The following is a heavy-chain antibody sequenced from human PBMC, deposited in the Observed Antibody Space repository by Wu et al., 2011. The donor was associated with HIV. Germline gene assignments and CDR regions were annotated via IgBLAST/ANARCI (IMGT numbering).Heavy chain of an antibody. CDR1: GYTFTGYY. D-gene: IGHD2-21*01. CDR3: ARASSLYRDSPNFAS. V-gene: IGHV1-69*13. CDR2: IIPIFGTA. Sequence: EVKKPGASVKVSCKASGYTFTGYYMHWVRQAPGQGLEWMGGIIPIFGTANYAQKFQGRVTITADESTSTAYMELSSLRSEDTAVYYCARASSLYRDSPNFASWGQGTWSPSPQ. J-gene: IGHJ4*02.